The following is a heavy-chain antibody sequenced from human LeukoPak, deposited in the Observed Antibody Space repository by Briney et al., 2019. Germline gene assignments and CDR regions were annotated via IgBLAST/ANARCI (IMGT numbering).Heavy chain of an antibody. V-gene: IGHV4-30-4*08. CDR1: GGSVSSGDYY. J-gene: IGHJ4*02. CDR3: ATSIAVAGPDY. D-gene: IGHD6-19*01. CDR2: IYYSGST. Sequence: SSQTLSLTCTVSGGSVSSGDYYWSWIRQPPGKGLEWIGYIYYSGSTYYNPSLKSRVTISVDTSKNQFSLKLSSVTAADTAVYYCATSIAVAGPDYWGQGTLVTVSS.